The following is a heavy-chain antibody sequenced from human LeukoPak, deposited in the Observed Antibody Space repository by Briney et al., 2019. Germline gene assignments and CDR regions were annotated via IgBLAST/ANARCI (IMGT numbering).Heavy chain of an antibody. CDR2: IKHVGSEK. J-gene: IGHJ4*02. V-gene: IGHV3-7*05. CDR1: GVTFSSHW. Sequence: PGGSLRLSCAASGVTFSSHWMSWVRQAPGKGLEWVANIKHVGSEKYYVGSVKGRSTISRDNAKNSLYLQMNSLRAEDTAVYYCAVYNWNSKRDLDYWGQGTLVTVSS. D-gene: IGHD1-7*01. CDR3: AVYNWNSKRDLDY.